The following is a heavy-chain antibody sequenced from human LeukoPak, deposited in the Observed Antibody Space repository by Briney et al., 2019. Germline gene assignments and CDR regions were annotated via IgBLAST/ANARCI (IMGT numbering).Heavy chain of an antibody. Sequence: SETLSLTCTVYGGSFSGYYWSWIRQPPGKGLEWIGEINYSGTINYSPSLKSRVTISVDTSKNQFSLKVSSVTAADTAVYYCARGPVKDYGLAWGQGTLVTVSS. J-gene: IGHJ5*02. D-gene: IGHD4-17*01. CDR3: ARGPVKDYGLA. V-gene: IGHV4-34*01. CDR2: INYSGTI. CDR1: GGSFSGYY.